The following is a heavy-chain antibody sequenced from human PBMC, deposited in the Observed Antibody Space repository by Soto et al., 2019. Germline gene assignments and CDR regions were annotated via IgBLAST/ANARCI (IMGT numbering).Heavy chain of an antibody. Sequence: PSETLSLTCPFSGDSVSSGNYFWSWIRQPPGRGLEWIGYIYYSGSTNYNPSLKSRVTISADKPKNQFSLNLSSVTAADTAVYYCARVIVGATKAIDYWGQGTLVTVSS. CDR2: IYYSGST. CDR1: GDSVSSGNYF. V-gene: IGHV4-61*01. D-gene: IGHD1-26*01. J-gene: IGHJ4*02. CDR3: ARVIVGATKAIDY.